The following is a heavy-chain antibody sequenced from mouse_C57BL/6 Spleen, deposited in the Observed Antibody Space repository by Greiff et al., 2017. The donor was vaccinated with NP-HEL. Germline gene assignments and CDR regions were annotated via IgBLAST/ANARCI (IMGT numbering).Heavy chain of an antibody. CDR1: GFTFSSYA. J-gene: IGHJ3*01. V-gene: IGHV5-4*01. CDR3: ARETPGRGGFAY. D-gene: IGHD3-3*01. Sequence: DVHLVESGGGLVKPGGSLKLSCAASGFTFSSYAMSWVRQTPEKRLEWVATISDGGSYTYYPDNVKGRFTISRDNAKNNLYLQMSHLKSEDTAMYYCARETPGRGGFAYWGQGTLVTVSA. CDR2: ISDGGSYT.